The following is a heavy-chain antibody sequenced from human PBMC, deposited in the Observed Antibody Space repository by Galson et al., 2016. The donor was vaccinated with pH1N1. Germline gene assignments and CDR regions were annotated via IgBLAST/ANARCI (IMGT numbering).Heavy chain of an antibody. CDR2: ITWDGTT. CDR3: GKGLGPKWWLVDY. D-gene: IGHD6-19*01. Sequence: SLRLSCAASGFTFDDYTMHWVRQAPGKGLEWVSLITWDGTTLYAGSMRGRFTISRDNSKNSLYLQMNSLGTEDTAFYYCGKGLGPKWWLVDYWGQGTLVTVSS. V-gene: IGHV3-43*01. CDR1: GFTFDDYT. J-gene: IGHJ4*02.